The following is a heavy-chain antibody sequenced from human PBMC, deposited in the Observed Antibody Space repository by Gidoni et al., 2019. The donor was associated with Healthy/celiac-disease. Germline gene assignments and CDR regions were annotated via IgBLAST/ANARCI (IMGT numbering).Heavy chain of an antibody. V-gene: IGHV4-34*01. CDR3: ARGAYYDFWSGGYYYYYYGMDV. J-gene: IGHJ6*02. Sequence: QVQLQQWGAGLLKPSETLSLTCAVYGGSFSGYYWSWLRQPPGKGLEWIGEINHSGSTNYNPPLKSRVTISVDTSKNQFSLKLSSVTAADTAVYYCARGAYYDFWSGGYYYYYYGMDVWGQGTTVTVSS. CDR2: INHSGST. D-gene: IGHD3-3*01. CDR1: GGSFSGYY.